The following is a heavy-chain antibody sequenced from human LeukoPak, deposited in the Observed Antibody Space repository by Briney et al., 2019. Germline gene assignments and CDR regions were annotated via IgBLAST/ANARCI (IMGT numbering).Heavy chain of an antibody. CDR3: ATEGHYYDSSGYYYFDY. Sequence: ASVTLSRKVSGYTLTYISIHWVRHPHRPGNGREGGFDPKDGETIYAQKFQGRVTMTEDTSTDTAYMELSSLRSEDTAVYYCATEGHYYDSSGYYYFDYWGQGTLVTVSS. J-gene: IGHJ4*02. CDR2: FDPKDGET. CDR1: GYTLTYIS. D-gene: IGHD3-22*01. V-gene: IGHV1-24*01.